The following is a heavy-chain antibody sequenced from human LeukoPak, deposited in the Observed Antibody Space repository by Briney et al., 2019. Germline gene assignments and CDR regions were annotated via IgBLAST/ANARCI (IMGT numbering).Heavy chain of an antibody. D-gene: IGHD3-16*01. V-gene: IGHV3-7*01. CDR1: GFTFGNHW. J-gene: IGHJ4*02. Sequence: PGGSLRLSCAASGFTFGNHWMSWVRQVPGKGLEWVANIKRDGSVTNYVDSVKGRFTISRDNAKNSVSLQLNSLRAEDTALYYCARERSTFNYNRDDGRAYIMDHWGQGTLVTVSS. CDR3: ARERSTFNYNRDDGRAYIMDH. CDR2: IKRDGSVT.